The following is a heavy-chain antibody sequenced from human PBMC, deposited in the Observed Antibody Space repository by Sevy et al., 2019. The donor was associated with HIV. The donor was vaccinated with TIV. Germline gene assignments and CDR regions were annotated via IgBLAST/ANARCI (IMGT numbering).Heavy chain of an antibody. CDR3: ARYQRGERGYSYDLDY. J-gene: IGHJ4*02. Sequence: GGSLRLSCAASGFTVSSNYMSWVRQAPGKGLEWVSVIYRDGSTYYVDTVQGRSTISRDNSKNTLYLQMNSLKAEDTAVYYCARYQRGERGYSYDLDYWGQGTLVTVSS. V-gene: IGHV3-53*01. CDR2: IYRDGST. CDR1: GFTVSSNY. D-gene: IGHD5-12*01.